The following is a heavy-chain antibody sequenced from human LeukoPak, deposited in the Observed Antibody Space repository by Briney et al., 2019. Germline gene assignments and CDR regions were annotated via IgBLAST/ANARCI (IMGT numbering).Heavy chain of an antibody. Sequence: GGSLRLSCATSGFTFSSYAMSWVRQAPGKGLEWVSAISGSGGSTYYADSVKGRFTISRDNSKNTLYLQMNSLRAEDTAVYYCAKESGCYSKSGYFDFWGRGTLVTVSS. V-gene: IGHV3-23*01. CDR1: GFTFSSYA. CDR2: ISGSGGST. CDR3: AKESGCYSKSGYFDF. J-gene: IGHJ2*01. D-gene: IGHD1-26*01.